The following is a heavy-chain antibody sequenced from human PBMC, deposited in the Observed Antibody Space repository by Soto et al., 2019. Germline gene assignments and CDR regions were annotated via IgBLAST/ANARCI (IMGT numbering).Heavy chain of an antibody. D-gene: IGHD4-17*01. CDR1: GFTFSSYA. Sequence: GGSLRLSCTASGFTFSSYAMTWVRQAPGRGLEGVSGITVSGGRTFYADSVKGRFTISRDNSRRTLYLQMNSLRAEDTAVDYCAKDTRYADYVRWFDSWGQGTLVTVSS. V-gene: IGHV3-23*01. CDR2: ITVSGGRT. J-gene: IGHJ5*01. CDR3: AKDTRYADYVRWFDS.